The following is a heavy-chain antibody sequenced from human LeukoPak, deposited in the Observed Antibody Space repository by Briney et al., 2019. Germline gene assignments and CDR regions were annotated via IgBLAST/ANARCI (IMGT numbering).Heavy chain of an antibody. CDR3: ARDYDEGNAFDI. CDR1: GFTFSSYA. Sequence: PGRSLRLSCAASGFTFSSYAMHWVRQAPGKGLEWVAVISYDGSNKYYADSVKGRFTISRDNSKNTLYLQMNSLRAEDTAVYYCARDYDEGNAFDIWGQGTMVTVSS. D-gene: IGHD3-3*01. CDR2: ISYDGSNK. J-gene: IGHJ3*02. V-gene: IGHV3-30*04.